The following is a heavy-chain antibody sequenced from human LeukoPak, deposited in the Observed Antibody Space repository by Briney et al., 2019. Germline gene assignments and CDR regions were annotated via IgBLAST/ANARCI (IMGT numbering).Heavy chain of an antibody. D-gene: IGHD6-13*01. J-gene: IGHJ4*02. Sequence: ASVKVSCKSSGYTFTDHYMHWVRKAPGQGLEWMGWIDPSSGDTNYAQKFQGRVTMTRDTSISKAYMDLSRLRSDDTAVYYCARVRYSSGWYYLDYWGQGTLVTVSS. CDR3: ARVRYSSGWYYLDY. CDR2: IDPSSGDT. V-gene: IGHV1-2*02. CDR1: GYTFTDHY.